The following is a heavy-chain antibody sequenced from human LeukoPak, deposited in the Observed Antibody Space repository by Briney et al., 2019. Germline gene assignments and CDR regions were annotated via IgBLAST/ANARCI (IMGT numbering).Heavy chain of an antibody. CDR3: ARDKAIPTVTTLAFDI. V-gene: IGHV1-18*01. D-gene: IGHD4-17*01. J-gene: IGHJ3*02. CDR2: ISAYSGKT. CDR1: GYTFTNYG. Sequence: ASVKVSCKASGYTFTNYGISWVRQAPGQGLEWMGWISAYSGKTNYAQKSQGRVTMTTDTSTSTAYMELRSLRSDDTAVYYCARDKAIPTVTTLAFDIWGQGTMVTVSS.